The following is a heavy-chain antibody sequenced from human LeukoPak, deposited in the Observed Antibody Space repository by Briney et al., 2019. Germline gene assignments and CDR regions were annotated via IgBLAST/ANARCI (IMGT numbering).Heavy chain of an antibody. CDR2: IRGDAGST. CDR3: AKDVVLSGWDFVH. D-gene: IGHD6-19*01. J-gene: IGHJ1*01. CDR1: GFTVNNYY. V-gene: IGHV3-23*01. Sequence: PGGSLRLSCAASGFTVNNYYMTWVRQAPGKGLEWVSSIRGDAGSTYYADSVRGRFTISRDNSKNTVYLQMNSLRAEDTAVYYCAKDVVLSGWDFVHWGQGTLVTVSS.